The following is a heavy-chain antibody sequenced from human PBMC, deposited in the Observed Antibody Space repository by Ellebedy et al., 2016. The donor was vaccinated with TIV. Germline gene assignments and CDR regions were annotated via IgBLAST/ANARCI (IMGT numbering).Heavy chain of an antibody. CDR1: GFSFSSYA. J-gene: IGHJ4*02. CDR2: ISYDGSNK. Sequence: GESLKISCAASGFSFSSYAMHWVRQAPGKGLEWVAVISYDGSNKYYADSLKGRFTISRDNSKNTLYLQMNSLRAEDTAVYYCARVSPYFDYWGQGTLVTVSS. V-gene: IGHV3-30-3*01. CDR3: ARVSPYFDY.